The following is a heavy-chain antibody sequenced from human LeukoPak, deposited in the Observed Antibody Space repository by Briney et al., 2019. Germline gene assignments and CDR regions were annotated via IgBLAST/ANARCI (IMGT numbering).Heavy chain of an antibody. CDR3: ARSIKSSSWGVDY. CDR2: ISSSSSYI. V-gene: IGHV3-21*01. CDR1: GFTFSSYG. D-gene: IGHD6-13*01. Sequence: GGSLRLSCAASGFTFSSYGMNWVRQAPGKGLEWVSSISSSSSYIYYADSVKGRFTISRDNAKNSLYLQMNSLRAEDTAVYYCARSIKSSSWGVDYWGQGTLVTVSS. J-gene: IGHJ4*02.